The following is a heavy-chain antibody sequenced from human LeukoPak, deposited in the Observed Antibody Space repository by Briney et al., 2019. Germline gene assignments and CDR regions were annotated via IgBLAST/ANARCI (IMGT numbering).Heavy chain of an antibody. V-gene: IGHV4-59*08. Sequence: SETLSLTCTVSGGSISSYYWSWIRQPPGKGLEWIGYIYYSGSTDYNPSLESRVTISVDTSKNQFSLKLSSVTAADTAVYYCARHSSDYDFWSGYPYYFDYWGQGTLVTVSS. CDR2: IYYSGST. J-gene: IGHJ4*02. CDR1: GGSISSYY. D-gene: IGHD3-3*01. CDR3: ARHSSDYDFWSGYPYYFDY.